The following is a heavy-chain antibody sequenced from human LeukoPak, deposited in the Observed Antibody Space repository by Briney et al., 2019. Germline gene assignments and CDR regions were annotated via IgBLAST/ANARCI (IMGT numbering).Heavy chain of an antibody. Sequence: GASVKVSCKASGFTFTSSAVQWVRQARGQRLEWIGWIVVGSGNTNYAQKFQERVTITRDMSTSTAYTELSSLRSEDTAVYYCAADRYYDSSGSPPGYWGQGTLVTVSS. D-gene: IGHD3-22*01. CDR3: AADRYYDSSGSPPGY. V-gene: IGHV1-58*01. CDR2: IVVGSGNT. J-gene: IGHJ4*02. CDR1: GFTFTSSA.